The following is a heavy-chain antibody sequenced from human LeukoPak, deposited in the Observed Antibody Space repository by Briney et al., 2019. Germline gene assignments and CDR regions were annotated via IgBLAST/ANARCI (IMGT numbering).Heavy chain of an antibody. CDR2: IIPIFGTA. CDR3: ASPSNLDYYLDY. J-gene: IGHJ4*02. V-gene: IGHV1-69*13. Sequence: SLKVSCKASGCTFSSYAISWVRQAPGQGLEWMGGIIPIFGTANYAQKFQGRVTITADESTSTAYMELSSLRSEDTAVYYCASPSNLDYYLDYWGQGTLVTVSS. D-gene: IGHD3/OR15-3a*01. CDR1: GCTFSSYA.